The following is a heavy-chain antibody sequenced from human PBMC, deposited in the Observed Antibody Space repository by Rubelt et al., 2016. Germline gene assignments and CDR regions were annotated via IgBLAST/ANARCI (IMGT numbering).Heavy chain of an antibody. Sequence: QLHLQESGPGLVKPSETLSLTCTVSGGSVTSTNHYWGWIRQSPGKGLEWIGSVYYSGTTYYNPSLRSRVTISLDTSKNQFSLGMTSVTAADTAVYYCARDPESGIAVAGYFDYWGQGTLVTVSS. CDR1: GGSVTSTNHY. V-gene: IGHV4-39*07. J-gene: IGHJ4*02. D-gene: IGHD6-19*01. CDR3: ARDPESGIAVAGYFDY. CDR2: VYYSGTT.